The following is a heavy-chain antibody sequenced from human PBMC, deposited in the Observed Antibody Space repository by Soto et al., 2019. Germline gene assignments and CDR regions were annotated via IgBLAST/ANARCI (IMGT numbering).Heavy chain of an antibody. Sequence: SETLSLTCTVSGGSVNSGSYYWSWIRQPSGKGLEWIGYIYYSGSTNYNPSLKGRVTISVDTSKNQFSLKLSSVAAADTAVYYCARVPIAVAAPFDYWGQGTLVTVSS. V-gene: IGHV4-61*01. J-gene: IGHJ4*02. D-gene: IGHD6-19*01. CDR1: GGSVNSGSYY. CDR3: ARVPIAVAAPFDY. CDR2: IYYSGST.